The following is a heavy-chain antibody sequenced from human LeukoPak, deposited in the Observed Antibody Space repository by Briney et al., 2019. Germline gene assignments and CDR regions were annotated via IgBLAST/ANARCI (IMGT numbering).Heavy chain of an antibody. Sequence: ASVKVSCKASGGTFSSYAISWVLQAPGQGLEWMGGIIPIFGTANYAQKFQGRVTITADESTSTAYMELSSLRSEDTAVYYCARDEVVRGSFSNWFDPWGQGTLVTVSS. J-gene: IGHJ5*02. V-gene: IGHV1-69*13. CDR1: GGTFSSYA. CDR2: IIPIFGTA. CDR3: ARDEVVRGSFSNWFDP. D-gene: IGHD1-26*01.